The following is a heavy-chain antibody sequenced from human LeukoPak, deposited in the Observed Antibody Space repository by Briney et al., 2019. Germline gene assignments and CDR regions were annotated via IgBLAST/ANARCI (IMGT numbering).Heavy chain of an antibody. V-gene: IGHV3-74*01. D-gene: IGHD6-19*01. CDR2: INTDGTVT. CDR1: GFTFSKYW. Sequence: PGGSLRLSCAASGFTFSKYWMLWVRQAPGKGLESVSRINTDGTVTTYADSVKGRFTVSRDNADNTMFLPMNSVRDEDTAVYYCATKQWLAPPPDSWGQGTPVTVSS. J-gene: IGHJ4*02. CDR3: ATKQWLAPPPDS.